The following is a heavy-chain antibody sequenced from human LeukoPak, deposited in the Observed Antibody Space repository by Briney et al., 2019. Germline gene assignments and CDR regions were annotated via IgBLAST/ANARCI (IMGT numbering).Heavy chain of an antibody. Sequence: GGSLRLSCAASGFTFSSYWMSWVRQAPGKGLEWVANIKQDGSEKYYVDSVKGRFTISRDNAKNSLYLQMNSLRAEDTAVYYCARNYYDSQGNFDYWGQGTLVTVSS. J-gene: IGHJ4*02. CDR2: IKQDGSEK. CDR3: ARNYYDSQGNFDY. D-gene: IGHD3-10*01. V-gene: IGHV3-7*05. CDR1: GFTFSSYW.